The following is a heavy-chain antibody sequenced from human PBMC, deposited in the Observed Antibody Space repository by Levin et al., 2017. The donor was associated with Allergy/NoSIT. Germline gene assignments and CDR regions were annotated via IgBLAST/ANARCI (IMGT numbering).Heavy chain of an antibody. J-gene: IGHJ6*02. CDR2: ISGSGDST. CDR3: AKADCTSTSCYTYYYYYGMDV. D-gene: IGHD2-2*02. V-gene: IGHV3-23*01. Sequence: TGESLKISCAASGFTFSIYAMSWVRQAPGKGLEWVSAISGSGDSTYYADSVKGRFTISRDNSKNTLYLQMNSLRAEDTAVYYCAKADCTSTSCYTYYYYYGMDVWGQGTTVTVSS. CDR1: GFTFSIYA.